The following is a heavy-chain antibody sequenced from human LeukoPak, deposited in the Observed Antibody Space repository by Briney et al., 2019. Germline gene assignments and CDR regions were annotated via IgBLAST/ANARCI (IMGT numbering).Heavy chain of an antibody. J-gene: IGHJ3*02. CDR2: ISSSGSAI. Sequence: PGGFLRLSCAASGFTFSYSYMGWVRQAPGMGLEWVSYISSSGSAIYYADSVKGRFTISRDNAKNSLYLQMNNLRADDTAVYYCARAVDDAFDIWGQGTMVTVSS. CDR3: ARAVDDAFDI. CDR1: GFTFSYSY. V-gene: IGHV3-11*04. D-gene: IGHD5-24*01.